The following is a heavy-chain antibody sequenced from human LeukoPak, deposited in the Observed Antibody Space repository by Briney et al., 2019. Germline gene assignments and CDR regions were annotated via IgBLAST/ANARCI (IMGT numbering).Heavy chain of an antibody. J-gene: IGHJ6*04. D-gene: IGHD3-10*01. CDR2: IKKEGSEK. V-gene: IGHV3-7*03. Sequence: SGGSLRLSCIASGFTLRNNWMSWIRQAPGKGLEGVANIKKEGSEKHYVDSGKGRFTISRDNAKNSVYLQMNSLRDEDTAVYYCAREGGESYGMDVWGKGTTVTVSS. CDR3: AREGGESYGMDV. CDR1: GFTLRNNW.